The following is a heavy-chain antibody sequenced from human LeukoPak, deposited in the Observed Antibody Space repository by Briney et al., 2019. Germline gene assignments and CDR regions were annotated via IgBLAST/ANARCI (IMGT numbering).Heavy chain of an antibody. Sequence: SETLSLTCTVSGGSVSSGSYYWSWIRQPPGKGLEWIGYIYYSGSTNYNPSLKSRVTISVDTSKNQFSLKLSSVTAADTAVYYCARVRGDYVWASYRPTYYFDYWAREPWSPSPQ. CDR2: IYYSGST. CDR1: GGSVSSGSYY. J-gene: IGHJ4*02. V-gene: IGHV4-61*01. D-gene: IGHD3-16*02. CDR3: ARVRGDYVWASYRPTYYFDY.